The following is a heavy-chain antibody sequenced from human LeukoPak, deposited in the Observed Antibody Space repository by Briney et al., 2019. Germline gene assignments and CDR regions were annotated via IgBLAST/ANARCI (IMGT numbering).Heavy chain of an antibody. CDR3: ARHHPVPINDSSGYRDY. V-gene: IGHV4-59*08. CDR2: IYYSGST. D-gene: IGHD3-22*01. CDR1: GGSISSYY. Sequence: SETLSLTCTVSGGSISSYYWSWIRQPPGKGLEWIGYIYYSGSTNYNPSLKSRVTISVDTSKNQFSLKLSSVTAADTAVYYCARHHPVPINDSSGYRDYWGQGTLVTVSS. J-gene: IGHJ4*02.